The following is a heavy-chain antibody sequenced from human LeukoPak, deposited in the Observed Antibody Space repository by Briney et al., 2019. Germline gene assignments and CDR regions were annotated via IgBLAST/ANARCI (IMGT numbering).Heavy chain of an antibody. CDR2: IYSRGTT. CDR3: ARVVLGQWLEPLDY. J-gene: IGHJ4*02. Sequence: GGSLRLSCAASGFTVYSNYMTWVRQAPGKGLEWVSVIYSRGTTYYADSVKGRFTISRDNSKNTLDLQMNSLRAEDTAVYYCARVVLGQWLEPLDYWGQGTLVTVSS. D-gene: IGHD6-19*01. CDR1: GFTVYSNY. V-gene: IGHV3-53*01.